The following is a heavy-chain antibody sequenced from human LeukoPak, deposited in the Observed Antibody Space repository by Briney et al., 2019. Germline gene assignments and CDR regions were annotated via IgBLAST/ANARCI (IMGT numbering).Heavy chain of an antibody. CDR3: ARDPYYYDSSGYYYGAFDI. Sequence: GASVKVSCKASGYTFTSYGISWVRQAPGQGLEWMGWISAYNGNTNYAQKLQGRVTMTTDTSTSTAYMELRSLRSDDTAVYYCARDPYYYDSSGYYYGAFDIWDQGTMVTVSS. CDR2: ISAYNGNT. V-gene: IGHV1-18*01. J-gene: IGHJ3*02. D-gene: IGHD3-22*01. CDR1: GYTFTSYG.